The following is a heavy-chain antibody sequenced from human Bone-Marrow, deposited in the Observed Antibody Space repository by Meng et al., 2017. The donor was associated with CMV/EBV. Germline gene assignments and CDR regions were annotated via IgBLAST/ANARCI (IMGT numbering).Heavy chain of an antibody. CDR1: LTACY. CDR2: INPKSGDT. J-gene: IGHJ5*02. V-gene: IGHV1-2*02. CDR3: ARDAADIVVVPVAKWWFDP. D-gene: IGHD2-2*01. Sequence: LTACYVRWVRQAPEQGLEWMGWINPKSGDTNYAQKFQGRVTMTRDTSSNTAYMELSRLRFDDTAVYYCARDAADIVVVPVAKWWFDPWGQGTLVTVSS.